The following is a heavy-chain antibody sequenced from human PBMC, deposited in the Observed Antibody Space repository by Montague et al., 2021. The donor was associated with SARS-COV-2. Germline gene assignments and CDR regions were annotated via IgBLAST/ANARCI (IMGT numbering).Heavy chain of an antibody. CDR2: IGGSGGIT. J-gene: IGHJ4*02. D-gene: IGHD6-13*01. V-gene: IGHV3-23*01. Sequence: SLRLSCAASGFTFSSYAMSWFRQAPGKGLGWVSGIGGSGGITSYADSVKGRVSVPRDNSKKTLYLQMNRLRAEETSVYYCANKIVAGGTGYFDYWGQGTLVTVSS. CDR1: GFTFSSYA. CDR3: ANKIVAGGTGYFDY.